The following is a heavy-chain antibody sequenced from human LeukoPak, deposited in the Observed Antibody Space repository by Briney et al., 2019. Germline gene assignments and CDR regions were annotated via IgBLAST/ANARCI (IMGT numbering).Heavy chain of an antibody. CDR2: IYYSGST. CDR1: GGSISSYY. D-gene: IGHD5-12*01. J-gene: IGHJ4*02. CDR3: ARDAGYRGYCFDY. V-gene: IGHV4-59*12. Sequence: SETLSLTCTVSGGSISSYYWSWIRQPPGKGLEWIGYIYYSGSTNYNPSLKSRVTISVDTSKNQFSLKLSSVTAADTAVYYCARDAGYRGYCFDYWGQGTLVTVSS.